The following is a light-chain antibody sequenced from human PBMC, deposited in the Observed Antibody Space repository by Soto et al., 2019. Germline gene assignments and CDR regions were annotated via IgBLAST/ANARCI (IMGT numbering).Light chain of an antibody. CDR3: TSYTSSFTFV. J-gene: IGLJ1*01. CDR1: SNDVGGYNF. CDR2: DVI. V-gene: IGLV2-14*03. Sequence: QSALTQPASVSGSPGQSITISCTGTSNDVGGYNFVFWYQQHPTKAPKRIIYDVINRPSGVSNRFSGSKSGNMASLTISGLQAEDEADYYCTSYTSSFTFVFGTGTKVTVL.